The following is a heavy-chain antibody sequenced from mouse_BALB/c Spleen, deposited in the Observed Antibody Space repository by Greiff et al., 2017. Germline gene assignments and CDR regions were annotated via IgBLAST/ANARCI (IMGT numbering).Heavy chain of an antibody. CDR1: GYSFTSYY. CDR3: ARSDYGSSYGGWDY. Sequence: EVQLQESGPELMKPGASVKISCKASGYSFTSYYMHWVKQSHGKSLEWIGYIDPFNGGTSYNQKFKGKATLTVDKSSSTAYMHLSSLTSEDSAVYYCARSDYGSSYGGWDYWGQGTTLTVSS. CDR2: IDPFNGGT. J-gene: IGHJ2*01. D-gene: IGHD1-1*01. V-gene: IGHV1S135*01.